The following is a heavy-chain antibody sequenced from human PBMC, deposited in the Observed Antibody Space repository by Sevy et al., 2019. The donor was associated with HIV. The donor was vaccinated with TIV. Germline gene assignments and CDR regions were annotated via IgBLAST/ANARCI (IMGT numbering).Heavy chain of an antibody. Sequence: SETLSLTCAVHDGSFSGYYWNWIRQLPGKGLEWIGEINESGITYYNPSLKSRVTISVETSKKHFSLKLNSVTAAEKAVYFCARSPPVVVVPGAPSWFDPWGQGTLVTVSS. CDR1: DGSFSGYY. CDR3: ARSPPVVVVPGAPSWFDP. CDR2: INESGIT. J-gene: IGHJ5*02. D-gene: IGHD2-2*01. V-gene: IGHV4-34*01.